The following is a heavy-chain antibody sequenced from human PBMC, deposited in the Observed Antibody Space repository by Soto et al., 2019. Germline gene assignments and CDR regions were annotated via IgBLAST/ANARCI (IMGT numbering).Heavy chain of an antibody. CDR1: GGSFGGYY. CDR3: ARGGGYSYPFDY. CDR2: IDHSGST. J-gene: IGHJ4*02. V-gene: IGHV4-34*01. D-gene: IGHD2-15*01. Sequence: SETLSLTCAVYGGSFGGYYWSWIRQPPGEGLEWIGEIDHSGSTNYNPSLKSRVTISLDTSKTQFSLKLSSVTAADTAVYYCARGGGYSYPFDYWGQGTLVTVSS.